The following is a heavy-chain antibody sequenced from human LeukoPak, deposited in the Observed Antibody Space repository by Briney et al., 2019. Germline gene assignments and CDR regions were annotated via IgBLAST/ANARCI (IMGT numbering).Heavy chain of an antibody. CDR3: AKEPAAYDFWSGYSHAFDI. V-gene: IGHV3-30*02. D-gene: IGHD3-3*01. CDR1: GFTFSSYG. J-gene: IGHJ3*02. CDR2: IRYDGSNK. Sequence: PGGSLRLSCAASGFTFSSYGMHWVRQAPGKGLEWVAFIRYDGSNKYYADSVKGRFTISRDNSKNTLYLQMNSLRAEDTAVYYCAKEPAAYDFWSGYSHAFDIWGQGTMVTVSS.